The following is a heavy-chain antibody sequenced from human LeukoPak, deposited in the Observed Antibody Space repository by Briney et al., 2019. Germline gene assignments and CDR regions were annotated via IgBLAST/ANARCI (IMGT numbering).Heavy chain of an antibody. V-gene: IGHV3-11*05. J-gene: IGHJ4*02. CDR1: GFTFDDHG. Sequence: GGSLRLSCAASGFTFDDHGMSWVRQAPGKGPEWISYVMSGRGSTNCADSVKGRFTISRDNAKNSVALQLDGLRAEDTAVYFCTRERRGSYYAFESWGQGTLVTVSS. CDR2: VMSGRGST. CDR3: TRERRGSYYAFES. D-gene: IGHD3-16*01.